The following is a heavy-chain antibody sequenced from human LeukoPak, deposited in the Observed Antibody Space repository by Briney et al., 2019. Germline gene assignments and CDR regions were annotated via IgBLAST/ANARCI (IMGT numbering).Heavy chain of an antibody. J-gene: IGHJ1*01. CDR2: IVYDGSKK. Sequence: GGSLRLSCAASGFTFSSYAMHWVRQAPGKGLEWVAVIVYDGSKKYYADSVKGRITISRDNSKNTLYLQMNSLRAEDTAVYYCARGPPGPAGYFQYWGQGTLVTVPS. CDR1: GFTFSSYA. V-gene: IGHV3-30-3*01. D-gene: IGHD3-10*01. CDR3: ARGPPGPAGYFQY.